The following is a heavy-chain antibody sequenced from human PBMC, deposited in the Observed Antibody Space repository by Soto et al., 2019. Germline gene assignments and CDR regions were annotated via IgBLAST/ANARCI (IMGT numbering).Heavy chain of an antibody. J-gene: IGHJ4*02. CDR2: INHSGST. V-gene: IGHV4-34*01. CDR3: ARGGLRYFDWLLGY. Sequence: QGKGLEWIGEINHSGSTNYNPSLKSRVTISVDTSKNQFSLKLSSVTAADTAVYYCARGGLRYFDWLLGYWGQGTLVTVSS. D-gene: IGHD3-9*01.